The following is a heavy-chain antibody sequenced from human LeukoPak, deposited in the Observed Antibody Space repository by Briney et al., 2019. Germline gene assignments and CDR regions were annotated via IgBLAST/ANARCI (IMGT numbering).Heavy chain of an antibody. CDR3: ARVLQATYYYGSGSYYFDY. D-gene: IGHD3-10*01. CDR1: GGSINSYY. CDR2: IYYSGST. V-gene: IGHV4-59*01. J-gene: IGHJ4*02. Sequence: ASETLSLTCTVSGGSINSYYWSWIRQPPGKGLEWIGYIYYSGSTNYNPSLKSRVTISVDTSKNQFSLKLSSVTAADTAVYYCARVLQATYYYGSGSYYFDYWGQGTLVTVSS.